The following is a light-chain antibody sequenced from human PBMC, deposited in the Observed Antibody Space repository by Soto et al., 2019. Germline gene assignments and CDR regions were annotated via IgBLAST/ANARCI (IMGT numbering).Light chain of an antibody. V-gene: IGKV1-13*02. J-gene: IGKJ5*01. CDR3: QQFNSYSIT. CDR1: QGIRSA. CDR2: DAS. Sequence: AIQLTQSPSSLSASVGDRVTITCRASQGIRSALAWYQQKPGKAPKLLIYDASSLESGVPSRFSGSGSGTDFTLTISSLQPEDFATYYCQQFNSYSITFGQGTRLEIK.